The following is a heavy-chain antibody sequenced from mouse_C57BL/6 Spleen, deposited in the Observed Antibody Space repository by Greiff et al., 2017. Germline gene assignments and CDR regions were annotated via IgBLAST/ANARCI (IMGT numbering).Heavy chain of an antibody. D-gene: IGHD1-1*01. J-gene: IGHJ2*01. CDR2: IDPSDSYT. Sequence: VQLQQPGAELVMPGASVKLSCKASGYTFTSYWMHWVKQRPGQGLEWIGEIDPSDSYTNYNQKFKGKSTLTVDKSSSTAYMQLSSLTSEDSAVYYCARGITTVVDYFDDWGQGTTLTVSS. CDR3: ARGITTVVDYFDD. CDR1: GYTFTSYW. V-gene: IGHV1-69*01.